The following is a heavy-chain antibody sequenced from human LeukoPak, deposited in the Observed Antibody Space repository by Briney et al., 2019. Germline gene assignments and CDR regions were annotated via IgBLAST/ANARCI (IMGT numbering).Heavy chain of an antibody. V-gene: IGHV1-2*02. Sequence: GASVTVSCKGSGYTFTGYYMHWVRQAPGQGLEWVGWINTNSGGTNYAQKFQGRVTMTRDTSISTAYMELSRLRSDDTAVYYCARDLMHLVDYWGQGTLVTVSS. D-gene: IGHD3-16*01. J-gene: IGHJ4*02. CDR2: INTNSGGT. CDR3: ARDLMHLVDY. CDR1: GYTFTGYY.